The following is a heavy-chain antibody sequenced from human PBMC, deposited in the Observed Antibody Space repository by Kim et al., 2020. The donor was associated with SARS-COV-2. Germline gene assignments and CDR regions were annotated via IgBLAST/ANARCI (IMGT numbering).Heavy chain of an antibody. V-gene: IGHV3-9*01. CDR2: ISWNSDNI. J-gene: IGHJ2*01. Sequence: GGSLRLSCAASGFTFGDYAMHWVRQAPGKGLEWVSGISWNSDNIGYADSVKGRFTISRDNAKNSLYLQMNSLRAEDTALYYCAKDPRIAVAATEGYFDLWGRGTLVTVSS. CDR1: GFTFGDYA. CDR3: AKDPRIAVAATEGYFDL. D-gene: IGHD6-19*01.